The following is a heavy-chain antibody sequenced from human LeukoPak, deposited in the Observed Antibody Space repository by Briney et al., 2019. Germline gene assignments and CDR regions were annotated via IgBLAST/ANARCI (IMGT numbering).Heavy chain of an antibody. CDR3: ARDKVAVAGTALDY. J-gene: IGHJ4*02. V-gene: IGHV3-7*01. CDR2: IKQDGSEK. CDR1: GFTFSSYW. Sequence: GGSLRLSCAASGFTFSSYWVSWVRQAPGKGLEWVANIKQDGSEKYYVDSVKGRFTISRDNAKNSLYLQMNSLRAEDTAVYYCARDKVAVAGTALDYWGQGTLVTVSS. D-gene: IGHD6-19*01.